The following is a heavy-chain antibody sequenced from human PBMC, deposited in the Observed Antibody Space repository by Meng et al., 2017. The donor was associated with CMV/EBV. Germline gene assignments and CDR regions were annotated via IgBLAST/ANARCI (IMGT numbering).Heavy chain of an antibody. J-gene: IGHJ6*02. CDR1: GFTFDDYG. Sequence: GESLKISCAASGFTFDDYGMSWVRQAPGKGLEWVSGINWNGDSTGYADSVKGRFTISRDNSKNTLYLQMNSLRAEDTAVYYCASRYDFWSGYYYYGMDVWGQGTTVTVSS. V-gene: IGHV3-20*04. CDR3: ASRYDFWSGYYYYGMDV. CDR2: INWNGDST. D-gene: IGHD3-3*01.